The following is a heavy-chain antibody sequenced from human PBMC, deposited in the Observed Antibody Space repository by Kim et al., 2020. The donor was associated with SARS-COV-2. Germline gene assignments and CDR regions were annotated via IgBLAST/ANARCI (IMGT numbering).Heavy chain of an antibody. CDR3: ARAVAGSLDY. J-gene: IGHJ4*02. CDR1: GFTFSTYA. D-gene: IGHD6-19*01. Sequence: GGSLRLSCAASGFTFSTYAMHWVRQAPGKGLEWVAVMSYDGSNKYYVDSVKGRFTISRDNSKNTLYLQMNNLRAEDTAVYYCARAVAGSLDYWGQGTLVTVSS. V-gene: IGHV3-33*05. CDR2: MSYDGSNK.